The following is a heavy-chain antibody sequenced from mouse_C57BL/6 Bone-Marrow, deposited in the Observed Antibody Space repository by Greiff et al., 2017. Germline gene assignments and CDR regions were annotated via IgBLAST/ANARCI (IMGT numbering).Heavy chain of an antibody. CDR3: ANLYDGYYGGFAY. Sequence: QVQLKQSGPGLVQPSQSLSITCTVSGFSLTSYGVHWVRQPPGKGLEWLGVIWSGGSTDYNAAFISRLSISKDNSKSQVFFKMNSLQADDTAIYYCANLYDGYYGGFAYWGQGTLVTVSA. D-gene: IGHD2-3*01. J-gene: IGHJ3*01. CDR1: GFSLTSYG. CDR2: IWSGGST. V-gene: IGHV2-4*01.